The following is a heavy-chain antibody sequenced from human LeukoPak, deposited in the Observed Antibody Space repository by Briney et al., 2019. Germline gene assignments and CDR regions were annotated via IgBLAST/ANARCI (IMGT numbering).Heavy chain of an antibody. CDR2: IKQDGSEK. CDR1: GFTFSSYW. D-gene: IGHD3-10*01. Sequence: GGSLRLSCAASGFTFSSYWMSWVRQAPGKGLEWVANIKQDGSEKYYVDSVKGRFTISRDNAKNSLYLQMNSLRAEDTALYYCAKDMGRVLLWFGELLPDAFDIWGQGTMVTVSS. V-gene: IGHV3-7*03. CDR3: AKDMGRVLLWFGELLPDAFDI. J-gene: IGHJ3*02.